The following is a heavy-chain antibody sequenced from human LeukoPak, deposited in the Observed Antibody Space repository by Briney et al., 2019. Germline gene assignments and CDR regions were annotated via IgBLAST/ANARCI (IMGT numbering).Heavy chain of an antibody. D-gene: IGHD6-13*01. J-gene: IGHJ4*02. Sequence: GGSLRLSCAASGFTFSTNSMNWVRQAPGKGLEWVSYISGNSGTITYTDSVKGRFIISRDNAKNSLYLQMNSLRAEDTAVYYCARDSSWAFDYWGQGTLVTVSS. CDR2: ISGNSGTI. CDR3: ARDSSWAFDY. V-gene: IGHV3-48*04. CDR1: GFTFSTNS.